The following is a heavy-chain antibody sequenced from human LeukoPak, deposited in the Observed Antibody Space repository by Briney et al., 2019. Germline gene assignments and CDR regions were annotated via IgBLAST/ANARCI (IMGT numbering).Heavy chain of an antibody. D-gene: IGHD3-22*01. CDR1: GFTVSSNY. Sequence: PGGSLRLSCAASGFTVSSNYMSWVRQAPGKGLEWVSVIYSGGSTYYADSVKGRFTISRDNSKNTLYLQMNSLRAEDTTVYYCARMKDSSGYYYQGFGYWGQGTLVTVSS. V-gene: IGHV3-66*01. CDR3: ARMKDSSGYYYQGFGY. J-gene: IGHJ4*02. CDR2: IYSGGST.